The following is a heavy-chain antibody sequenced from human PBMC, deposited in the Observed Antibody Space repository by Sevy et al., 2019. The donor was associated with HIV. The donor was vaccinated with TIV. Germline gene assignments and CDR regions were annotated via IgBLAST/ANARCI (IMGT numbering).Heavy chain of an antibody. Sequence: GGSLRLSCAASGFTFSSYWMSWVRQAPGKGLEWVATINQAGGETFYVDSVKGRFTISRHNPRKSLYLQMNSLSAEDTAVYYCARLFSSSADDWGQGTLVTVSS. J-gene: IGHJ4*02. V-gene: IGHV3-7*01. CDR1: GFTFSSYW. D-gene: IGHD3-10*01. CDR2: INQAGGET. CDR3: ARLFSSSADD.